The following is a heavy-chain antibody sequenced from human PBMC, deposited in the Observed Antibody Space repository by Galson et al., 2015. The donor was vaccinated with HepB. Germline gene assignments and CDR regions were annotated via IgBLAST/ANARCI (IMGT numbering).Heavy chain of an antibody. D-gene: IGHD4-23*01. CDR2: IDYSGTT. V-gene: IGHV4-34*01. Sequence: LSFTCDVSGGSFSGYYWTWIRQPPGKGLEWVGGIDYSGTTYYTPSLKSRLTISLDTSENQFSLKLTSVTAADTAVYYCARDRFSASWYLGFDPWGQGTLVTVSS. CDR1: GGSFSGYY. J-gene: IGHJ5*02. CDR3: ARDRFSASWYLGFDP.